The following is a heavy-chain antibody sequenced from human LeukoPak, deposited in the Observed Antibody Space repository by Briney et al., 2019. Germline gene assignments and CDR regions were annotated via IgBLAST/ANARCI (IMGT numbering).Heavy chain of an antibody. V-gene: IGHV4-59*01. CDR1: GGSINSYY. Sequence: SETLSLTCTVSGGSINSYYWSWTRQPPGKGLEWIGYIHYSGSTKYNPTLKSRVTILEDTSKNQFSLKLSSVTAADTAVYYCARTRTDLYYYHGMDVWGQGTTVTVSS. CDR2: IHYSGST. CDR3: ARTRTDLYYYHGMDV. J-gene: IGHJ6*02. D-gene: IGHD1-1*01.